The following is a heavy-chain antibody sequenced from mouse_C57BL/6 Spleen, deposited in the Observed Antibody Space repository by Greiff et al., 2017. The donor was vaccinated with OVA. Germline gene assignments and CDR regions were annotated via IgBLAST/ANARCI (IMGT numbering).Heavy chain of an antibody. D-gene: IGHD1-1*01. Sequence: EVQLQQSGPELVKPGASVKISCKASGYTFTDYYMNWVKQSHGKSLEWIGDINPNNGGTSYNQKFKGKATLTVDKSSSTAYMELRSLTSEDSAVYYCARTVLRRRGDYFDYWGQGTTLTVSS. J-gene: IGHJ2*01. V-gene: IGHV1-26*01. CDR3: ARTVLRRRGDYFDY. CDR2: INPNNGGT. CDR1: GYTFTDYY.